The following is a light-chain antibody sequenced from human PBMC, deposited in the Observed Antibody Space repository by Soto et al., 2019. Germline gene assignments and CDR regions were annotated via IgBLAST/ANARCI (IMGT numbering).Light chain of an antibody. CDR1: QSILSNY. V-gene: IGKV3-20*01. CDR2: GAS. Sequence: ELVLTQSPGTLSFSPGERATLSCRASQSILSNYFAWYQQKPGQVPRIIIYGASSRATGIPDRFSGSGSGTEFTLNITSLQAEDIAVYYCQQYDTWHVWTFGQGTKVDIK. J-gene: IGKJ1*01. CDR3: QQYDTWHVWT.